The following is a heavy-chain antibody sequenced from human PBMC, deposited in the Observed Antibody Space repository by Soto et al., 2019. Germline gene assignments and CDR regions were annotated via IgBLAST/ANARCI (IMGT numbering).Heavy chain of an antibody. CDR3: AKDSECSGGSCYSGSFDY. V-gene: IGHV3-30*18. D-gene: IGHD2-15*01. J-gene: IGHJ4*02. CDR1: GFTFSSCG. Sequence: GGSLRLSCAASGFTFSSCGMHWVRQAPGKGLEWVAVISYDGSNKYYADSVKGRFTISRDNSKNTLYLQMNSLRAEDTAVYYCAKDSECSGGSCYSGSFDYWGQGTLVTVSS. CDR2: ISYDGSNK.